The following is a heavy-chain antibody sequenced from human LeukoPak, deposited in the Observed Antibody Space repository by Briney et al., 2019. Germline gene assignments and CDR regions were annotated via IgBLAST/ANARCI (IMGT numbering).Heavy chain of an antibody. CDR3: ASRHCTGGSCYFDY. V-gene: IGHV3-74*01. CDR2: IASDGSST. CDR1: GFTFSSYW. Sequence: GGSLRLSCAASGFTFSSYWMNWVRQAPGKGLVWVSRIASDGSSTTYADSVKGRFTISRDNSKNTLYLQMNSLRAEDTAVYYCASRHCTGGSCYFDYWGQGTLVTVSS. J-gene: IGHJ4*02. D-gene: IGHD2-15*01.